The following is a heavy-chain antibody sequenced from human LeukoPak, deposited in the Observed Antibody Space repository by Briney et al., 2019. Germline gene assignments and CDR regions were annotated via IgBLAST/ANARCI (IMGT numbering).Heavy chain of an antibody. CDR1: GGSISSGSYY. CDR3: ARAGVGPYTNYFDY. J-gene: IGHJ4*02. Sequence: SETLSLTCTVSGGSISSGSYYWSWIRQPAGKGLEWIGRIYTSGSTNYNPSLKSRVTISVDTSKNQFSLKLSSVTAADTAVYYCARAGVGPYTNYFDYWGQGTLVTVSS. CDR2: IYTSGST. D-gene: IGHD2-2*02. V-gene: IGHV4-61*02.